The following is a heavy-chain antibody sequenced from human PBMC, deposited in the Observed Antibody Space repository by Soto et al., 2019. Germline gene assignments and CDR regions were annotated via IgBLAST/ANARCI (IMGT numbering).Heavy chain of an antibody. J-gene: IGHJ3*02. CDR2: IWYDGSNK. V-gene: IGHV3-33*01. CDR1: GFTFSSYG. CDR3: ASIVPAANDAFDI. D-gene: IGHD2-2*01. Sequence: QVQLVESGGGVVQPGRSLRLSCAASGFTFSSYGMHWVRQAPGKVLEWVAVIWYDGSNKYYADSVKGRFTISRDNSKNTLYLQMNSLRAEDTAVYYCASIVPAANDAFDIWGQGTMVTVSS.